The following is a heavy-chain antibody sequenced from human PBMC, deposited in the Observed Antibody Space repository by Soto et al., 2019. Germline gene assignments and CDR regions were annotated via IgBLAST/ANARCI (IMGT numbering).Heavy chain of an antibody. CDR2: IYYSGST. D-gene: IGHD6-6*01. V-gene: IGHV4-59*01. CDR3: ARVFPLKYSSSYYYYYGMDV. CDR1: GGSISSYY. J-gene: IGHJ6*02. Sequence: SETLSLTCTVSGGSISSYYWSWIRQPPGKGLEWIGYIYYSGSTNYNPSLKSRVTISVDTSKNQFSLKLSSVTAADTAVYYCARVFPLKYSSSYYYYYGMDVWGQGTPVTVSS.